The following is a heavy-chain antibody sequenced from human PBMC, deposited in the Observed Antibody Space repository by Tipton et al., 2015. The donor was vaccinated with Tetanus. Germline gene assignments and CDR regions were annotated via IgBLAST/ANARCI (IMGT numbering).Heavy chain of an antibody. CDR3: ARAFWDGTTPGTFDY. Sequence: QSGPEVKKPGASVKVSCEASGYTFTDYGVSWVRQAPGQGLEWMGWISASHGNTNYAQTFRGRVTMTRDTSTSTAYMELRSLTSDDTAAYCCARAFWDGTTPGTFDYWGQGSLVTVSS. J-gene: IGHJ4*02. D-gene: IGHD1-1*01. CDR2: ISASHGNT. CDR1: GYTFTDYG. V-gene: IGHV1-18*01.